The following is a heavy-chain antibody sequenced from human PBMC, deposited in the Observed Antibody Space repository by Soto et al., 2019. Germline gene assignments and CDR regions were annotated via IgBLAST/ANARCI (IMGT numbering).Heavy chain of an antibody. CDR3: ARYRREAVAGYTLDN. CDR2: VYNSGST. V-gene: IGHV4-59*01. CDR1: GGSISSNY. J-gene: IGHJ4*02. Sequence: TLSLTCTVSGGSISSNYWTWIRQPPGKGLEWIGYVYNSGSTDYNPSLKSRVTISEDTSKSQFSLKVNSMTAADTAVYYCARYRREAVAGYTLDNWGQGILVTVSS. D-gene: IGHD6-13*01.